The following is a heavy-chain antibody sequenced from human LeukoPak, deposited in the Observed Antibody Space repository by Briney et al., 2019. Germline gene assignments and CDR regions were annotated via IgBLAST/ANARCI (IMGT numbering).Heavy chain of an antibody. J-gene: IGHJ6*03. D-gene: IGHD5-18*01. CDR1: GGSISSYY. V-gene: IGHV4-4*07. CDR2: IYTSGST. CDR3: ARDKGYSYGYGYYYYYYMDV. Sequence: PSETLSLTCTVSGGSISSYYWSWIRQPAGKGLEWIGRIYTSGSTNYNPSLKGRVTMSVDTSKNQFSLKLSSVTAADTAVYYCARDKGYSYGYGYYYYYYMDVWGKGTTVTVSS.